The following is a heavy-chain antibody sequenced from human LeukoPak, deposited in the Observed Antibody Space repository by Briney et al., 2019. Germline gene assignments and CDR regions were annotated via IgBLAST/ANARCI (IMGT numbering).Heavy chain of an antibody. V-gene: IGHV4-34*01. J-gene: IGHJ4*02. D-gene: IGHD4-17*01. CDR3: ARLNLSGVVDGHDYGDYGAFDY. Sequence: SETLSLTCAVYGGSFSGYYWSGIRQPPGKGLEWIGEINHSGSTNYNPSLKSRVTISVDTSKNQFSLKLSSVTAADTAVYYCARLNLSGVVDGHDYGDYGAFDYWGQGTLVTVSS. CDR2: INHSGST. CDR1: GGSFSGYY.